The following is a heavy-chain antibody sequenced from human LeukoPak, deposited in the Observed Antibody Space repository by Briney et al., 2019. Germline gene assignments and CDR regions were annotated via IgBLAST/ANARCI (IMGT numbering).Heavy chain of an antibody. D-gene: IGHD1-26*01. CDR2: INHSGST. CDR1: GGSFGGYY. V-gene: IGHV4-34*01. J-gene: IGHJ4*02. Sequence: SETLSLTCAVYGGSFGGYYWSWIRQPPGKGLEWIGEINHSGSTNYNPSLKSRVTISVDTSKNQFSLKLSSVTAADTAMYYCATSGRGSYPTVFDYWGQGTLVNVSS. CDR3: ATSGRGSYPTVFDY.